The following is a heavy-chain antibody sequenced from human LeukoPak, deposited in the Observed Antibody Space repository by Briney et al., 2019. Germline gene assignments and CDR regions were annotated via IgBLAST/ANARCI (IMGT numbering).Heavy chain of an antibody. Sequence: SETLSLTCTVSGGSISSYYWSWIRQPAGKGLEWIGRIYTSGSTNYNPSLKSRVTMSVDTSKNQFSLKLSSVTAADMAVYYCAREGYSSYYYYYYYMDVWGKGTTVTVSS. CDR1: GGSISSYY. D-gene: IGHD6-13*01. CDR2: IYTSGST. J-gene: IGHJ6*03. V-gene: IGHV4-4*07. CDR3: AREGYSSYYYYYYYMDV.